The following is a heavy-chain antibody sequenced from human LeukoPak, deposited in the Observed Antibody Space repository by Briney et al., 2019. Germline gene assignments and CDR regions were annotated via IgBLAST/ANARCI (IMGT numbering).Heavy chain of an antibody. J-gene: IGHJ4*02. CDR3: ARDRLGPSFSVSHSDL. D-gene: IGHD3-3*02. CDR1: GFTFADYG. Sequence: PGGSLRLSCATSGFTFADYGLSWVRRAPGKGLEWLCAISYSGAITDYADSVKGRFTISRDNAKNSLYLRMDSLRAEDTALYYCARDRLGPSFSVSHSDLWGQGTLVTVSS. V-gene: IGHV3-20*04. CDR2: ISYSGAIT.